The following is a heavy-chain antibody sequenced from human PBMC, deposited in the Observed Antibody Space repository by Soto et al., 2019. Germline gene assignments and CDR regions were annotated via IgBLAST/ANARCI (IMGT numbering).Heavy chain of an antibody. CDR1: GFTFSSYW. D-gene: IGHD3-9*01. CDR3: AKSPVLRYFDWLFGY. Sequence: GGSLRLSCVASGFTFSSYWMSWVRQAPGKGLEWVANIKQDGSEKYYADSVKGRFTISRDNSKNTLYLQMNSLRAEDTAVYYCAKSPVLRYFDWLFGYWGQGTLVTVSS. V-gene: IGHV3-7*01. J-gene: IGHJ4*02. CDR2: IKQDGSEK.